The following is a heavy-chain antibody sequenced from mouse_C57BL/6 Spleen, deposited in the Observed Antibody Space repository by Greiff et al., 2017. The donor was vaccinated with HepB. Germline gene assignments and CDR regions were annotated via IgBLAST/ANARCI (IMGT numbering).Heavy chain of an antibody. J-gene: IGHJ1*03. Sequence: QVHVKQSGTELVKPGASVKLSCKASGYTFTSYWMHWVKQRPGQGLEWIGNINPSNGGTNYNEKFKSKATLTVDKSSSTAYMQLSSLTSEDSAVYYCARTPYYGSSYEYFDVWGTGTTVTVSS. CDR2: INPSNGGT. CDR1: GYTFTSYW. D-gene: IGHD1-1*01. V-gene: IGHV1-53*01. CDR3: ARTPYYGSSYEYFDV.